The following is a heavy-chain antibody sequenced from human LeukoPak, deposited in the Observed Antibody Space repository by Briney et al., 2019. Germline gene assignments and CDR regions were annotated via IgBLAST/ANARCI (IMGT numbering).Heavy chain of an antibody. D-gene: IGHD2-2*01. CDR3: ARASSQYQLLPGGWFDP. J-gene: IGHJ5*02. CDR1: GGSISSYY. V-gene: IGHV4-34*01. CDR2: INHSGST. Sequence: SETLSLTCTVSGGSISSYYWSWIRQPPGKGLEWIGEINHSGSTNYNPSLKSRVTISVDTSKNQFSLKLSSVTAADTAVYYCARASSQYQLLPGGWFDPWGQGTLVTVSS.